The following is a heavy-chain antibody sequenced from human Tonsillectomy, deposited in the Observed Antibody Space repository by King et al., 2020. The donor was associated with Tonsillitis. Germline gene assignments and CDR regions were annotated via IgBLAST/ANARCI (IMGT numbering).Heavy chain of an antibody. CDR2: IYHSGSI. V-gene: IGHV4-31*01. D-gene: IGHD3-10*01. J-gene: IGHJ6*03. CDR3: ARVARGPYYMDV. CDR1: GGYISSAGYY. Sequence: VQLQESGPGLVKPSQTLSLTCTVSGGYISSAGYYWSWIRQHPGKGLEWIGYIYHSGSIYYNPSLKSLVIISVEMSKNQFSLRLSSVTAADTAVYYCARVARGPYYMDVWGKGATVTVSS.